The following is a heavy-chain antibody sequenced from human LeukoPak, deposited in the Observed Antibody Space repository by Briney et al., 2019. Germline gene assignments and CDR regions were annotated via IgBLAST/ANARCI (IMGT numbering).Heavy chain of an antibody. J-gene: IGHJ6*02. V-gene: IGHV1-69*04. CDR2: IIPVLNIT. Sequence: SVKVSCKSSGGTFSSSAITWVRQAPGQGLEWMGRIIPVLNITTYAQKFQGSVTITADTSTSTVYMELSSLRSEETAIYYCARDQGLTAPPPYGLDVWGQGTTVIVSS. CDR3: ARDQGLTAPPPYGLDV. CDR1: GGTFSSSA. D-gene: IGHD5-18*01.